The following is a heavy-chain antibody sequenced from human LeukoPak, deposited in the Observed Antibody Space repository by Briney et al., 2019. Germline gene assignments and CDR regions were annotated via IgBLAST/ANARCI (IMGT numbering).Heavy chain of an antibody. D-gene: IGHD6-13*01. V-gene: IGHV4-30-2*01. CDR1: GGSISSGGYY. J-gene: IGHJ4*02. CDR3: ARGGPARAAGTKLIDY. CDR2: IYHSGST. Sequence: PSETLSLTCTVSGGSISSGGYYWSWIRQPPGKGLEWIGYIYHSGSTYYNPSLKSRVTISVDRSKNQFSLKLSSVTAADTAVYYCARGGPARAAGTKLIDYWGQGTLVTVSS.